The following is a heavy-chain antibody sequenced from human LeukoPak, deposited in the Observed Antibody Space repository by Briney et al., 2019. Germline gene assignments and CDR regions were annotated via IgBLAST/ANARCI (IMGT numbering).Heavy chain of an antibody. J-gene: IGHJ5*02. V-gene: IGHV4-39*01. Sequence: PSETLSLTCTVSGGSISSSSYYWGWIRQPPGKGLEWIGNIYYSGSTYYNPSLKSRVTISVDKSKNQFSLKLSSVTAADTAVYYCARQVVVVPAAKGLYYDFWSGLPVYWFDPWGQGTLVTVSS. CDR2: IYYSGST. CDR1: GGSISSSSYY. CDR3: ARQVVVVPAAKGLYYDFWSGLPVYWFDP. D-gene: IGHD2-2*01.